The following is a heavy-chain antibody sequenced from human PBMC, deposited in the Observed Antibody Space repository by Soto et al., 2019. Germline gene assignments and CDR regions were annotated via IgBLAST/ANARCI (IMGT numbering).Heavy chain of an antibody. V-gene: IGHV3-30*01. J-gene: IGHJ4*01. CDR1: GFRFDSYA. CDR2: ISHDGKNQ. D-gene: IGHD6-19*01. Sequence: PGGSLRLSCAASGFRFDSYALHLVRQCPGKGLEWLAVISHDGKNQYYADSVKGRFSISRDESKNTVFVQMNSLRVEDTAVYYCARTLGQWRPNYFDCWDQGTLVTVSS. CDR3: ARTLGQWRPNYFDC.